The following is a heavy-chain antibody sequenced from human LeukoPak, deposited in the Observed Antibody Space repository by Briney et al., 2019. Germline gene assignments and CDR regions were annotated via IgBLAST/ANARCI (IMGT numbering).Heavy chain of an antibody. CDR3: ARERQDTVLHSGAFDI. Sequence: GGSLRLSCAASGFTFSSYAMHWVRQAPGKGLEWVAVISYDGSNKYYADSVKGRFTISGDNSKNTLYLQMNSLRAEDTAVYFCARERQDTVLHSGAFDIWGQGTMVTVSS. D-gene: IGHD2-21*01. CDR1: GFTFSSYA. V-gene: IGHV3-30-3*01. J-gene: IGHJ3*02. CDR2: ISYDGSNK.